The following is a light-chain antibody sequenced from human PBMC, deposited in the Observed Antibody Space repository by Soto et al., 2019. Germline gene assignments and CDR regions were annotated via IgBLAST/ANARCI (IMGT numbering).Light chain of an antibody. Sequence: QSVLTQPASVSGAPGQRVTISCTGSSSNIGAGYDVHWYQQLPGTAPKLLIYGNSNRPSGVPDRFSGSKSGTSASLAITGLQAEDEADYYCQSYDSTLWVFGGGTKVTVL. CDR2: GNS. CDR1: SSNIGAGYD. CDR3: QSYDSTLWV. V-gene: IGLV1-40*01. J-gene: IGLJ3*02.